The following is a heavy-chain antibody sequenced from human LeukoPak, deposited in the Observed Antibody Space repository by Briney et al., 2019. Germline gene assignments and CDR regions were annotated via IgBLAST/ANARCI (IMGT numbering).Heavy chain of an antibody. Sequence: PSQTLSLTCTVSGVSVSDGRYYWTWIRPHPGKGLEWIGYKYYSGSANYNPSLKSRLTISIDTTKNQFSLQLSSVTAADTATYYCATQYCSCISCLDVFNMWGQGTRVSVSS. CDR1: GVSVSDGRYY. CDR3: ATQYCSCISCLDVFNM. CDR2: KYYSGSA. V-gene: IGHV4-31*03. D-gene: IGHD2-2*01. J-gene: IGHJ3*02.